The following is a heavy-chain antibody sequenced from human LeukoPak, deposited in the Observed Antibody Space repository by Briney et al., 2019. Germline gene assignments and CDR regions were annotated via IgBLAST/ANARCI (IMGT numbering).Heavy chain of an antibody. J-gene: IGHJ4*02. CDR3: AREYRGVIIKPFDY. Sequence: PSETLSLTCAVYGGSFSGYYWSWIRQPPGKGLEWIGEINHSGSTNYNPSLKSRVTISVDTSKNQFSLKLSSVTAADTAVYYCAREYRGVIIKPFDYRGQGTLVTVSS. CDR1: GGSFSGYY. V-gene: IGHV4-34*01. D-gene: IGHD3-10*01. CDR2: INHSGST.